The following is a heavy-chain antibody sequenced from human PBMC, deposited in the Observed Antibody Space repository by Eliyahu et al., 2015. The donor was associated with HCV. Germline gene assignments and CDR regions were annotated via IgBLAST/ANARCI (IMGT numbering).Heavy chain of an antibody. V-gene: IGHV3-9*01. J-gene: IGHJ4*02. CDR1: GFPFXDYA. CDR2: ISYNSGSI. CDR3: AKDFLDKKVPAAIDY. D-gene: IGHD2-2*01. Sequence: EVQLVESGGGLVQPGRSLRLSCAASGFPFXDYAMHWVRRAPGKGLEWVSGISYNSGSIGYADSVKGRFTISRDNAKNSLYLQMNNLRAEDTAFYFCAKDFLDKKVPAAIDYWGQGTLVTVSS.